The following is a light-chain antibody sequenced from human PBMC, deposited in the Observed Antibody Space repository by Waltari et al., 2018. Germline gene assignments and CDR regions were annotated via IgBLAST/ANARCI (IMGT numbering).Light chain of an antibody. CDR1: QSIGRS. J-gene: IGKJ5*01. V-gene: IGKV6-21*02. Sequence: EIVLTQSPDFQSVTPKEKVTITCRASQSIGRSLHWYQRKPGQSPTPLIKYASQSISGVPSRFSGSGSGTDFTLTITSLEAEDAATYFCHQSSKLPITFGQGTRLEI. CDR2: YAS. CDR3: HQSSKLPIT.